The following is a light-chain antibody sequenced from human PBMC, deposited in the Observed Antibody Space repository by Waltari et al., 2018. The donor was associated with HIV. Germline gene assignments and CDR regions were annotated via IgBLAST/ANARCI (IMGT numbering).Light chain of an antibody. CDR3: SSFTTSTTLL. V-gene: IGLV2-14*04. Sequence: SCSGTSSDVGGYNSVAWYQQHPGKAPKLVIYNVTKRPSGVSDRFSGSKSGNTASLTIAGLQAEDEADYFCSSFTTSTTLLFGGGTKLTVL. CDR1: SSDVGGYNS. CDR2: NVT. J-gene: IGLJ2*01.